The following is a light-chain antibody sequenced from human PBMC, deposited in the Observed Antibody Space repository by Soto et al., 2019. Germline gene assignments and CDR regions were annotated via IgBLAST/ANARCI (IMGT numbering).Light chain of an antibody. V-gene: IGKV3-20*01. CDR2: GAS. J-gene: IGKJ4*01. Sequence: EIVLTQAPDTLSLSPGERATLSCRASQSVRNNYLAWYQQKPGQAPRLLIYGASSRATGIPDRFSGSASGTDFTLSISRLEPEDFAVYYCHQYTASPHSFGGGTKVEI. CDR3: HQYTASPHS. CDR1: QSVRNNY.